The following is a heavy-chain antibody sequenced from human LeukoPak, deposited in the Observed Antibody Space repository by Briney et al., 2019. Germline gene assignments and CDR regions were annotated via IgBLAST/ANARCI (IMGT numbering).Heavy chain of an antibody. J-gene: IGHJ4*02. CDR2: IYYSGST. Sequence: PSETLSLTCTVSGGSISSSSYYWGWIRQPPGKGLEWIGSIYYSGSTYYNPSLKSRVTISVDTSKNQFSLKLSSATAADTAVYYCARPGIVGSKVDYWGQGTLVTVSS. V-gene: IGHV4-39*01. D-gene: IGHD1-26*01. CDR3: ARPGIVGSKVDY. CDR1: GGSISSSSYY.